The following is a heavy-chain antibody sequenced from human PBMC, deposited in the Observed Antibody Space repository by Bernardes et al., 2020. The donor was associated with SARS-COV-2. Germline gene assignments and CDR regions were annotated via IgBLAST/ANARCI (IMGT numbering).Heavy chain of an antibody. CDR3: AKDLVVVVAATLDYYYYYGMDV. V-gene: IGHV3-23*01. CDR2: ISGSGGST. CDR1: GFTFSSYA. J-gene: IGHJ6*02. D-gene: IGHD2-15*01. Sequence: LSLSCAAAGFTFSSYAMSWVRQAPGKWLEWVSAISGSGGSTYYADSVKGRFTISRDNSKNTLYLQMNSLRAEDTAVYYCAKDLVVVVAATLDYYYYYGMDVWGQGTTVTVSS.